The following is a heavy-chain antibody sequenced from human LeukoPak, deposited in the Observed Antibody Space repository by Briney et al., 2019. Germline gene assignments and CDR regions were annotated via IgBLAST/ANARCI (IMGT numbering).Heavy chain of an antibody. V-gene: IGHV4-59*01. J-gene: IGHJ4*02. CDR3: VRFNWHYFDY. CDR1: GDSISSYY. Sequence: SETLSLTCSVSGDSISSYYWSWIRQPPGKGLEWIGYIYYSGSTNYNPSLKSRVTISVDTSKNQFSLRLSSVTPADTAVYYCVRFNWHYFDYWGQGTLVTVSS. CDR2: IYYSGST. D-gene: IGHD1-20*01.